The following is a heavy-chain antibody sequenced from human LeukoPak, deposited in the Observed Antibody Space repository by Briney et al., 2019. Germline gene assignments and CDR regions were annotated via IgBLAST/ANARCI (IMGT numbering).Heavy chain of an antibody. CDR3: AKGPWKNSVNRLDY. V-gene: IGHV3-30*18. D-gene: IGHD5/OR15-5a*01. J-gene: IGHJ4*02. CDR1: GFTFSSYG. Sequence: GGSLRLSCAASGFTFSSYGMHWVRQAPGKGLEWVAVISYDGSNKYYADSVKGRFTISRDNSKNTLYLQMNSLRAEDTAVYYCAKGPWKNSVNRLDYWGQGTLVTVSS. CDR2: ISYDGSNK.